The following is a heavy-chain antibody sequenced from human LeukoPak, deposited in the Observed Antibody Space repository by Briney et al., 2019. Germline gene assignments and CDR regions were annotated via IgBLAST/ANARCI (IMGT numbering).Heavy chain of an antibody. CDR1: GFTFGSYW. Sequence: GGSLRLSCAASGFTFGSYWMNWARQAPGKGLEWVASINHNGNVNYYVDSVKGRFTISRDNAKNSLYLQMSNLRAEDTAVYFCARGGGLDVWGQGTTVTVSS. CDR2: INHNGNVN. J-gene: IGHJ6*02. D-gene: IGHD3-16*01. CDR3: ARGGGLDV. V-gene: IGHV3-7*03.